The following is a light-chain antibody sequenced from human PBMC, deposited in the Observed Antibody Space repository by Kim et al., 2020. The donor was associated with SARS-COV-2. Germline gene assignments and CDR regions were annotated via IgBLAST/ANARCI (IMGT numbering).Light chain of an antibody. V-gene: IGLV4-60*03. Sequence: SSGKLTGTLRRGHGSYTLAWHQQQPGKAPRYLMKLEGSGVYKRGSGAPERFSGSSSGADRYLTISNLQSEDEADYYCEAWGSNSWVFGGGTKLTVL. CDR2: LEGSGVY. CDR1: RGHGSYT. J-gene: IGLJ3*02. CDR3: EAWGSNSWV.